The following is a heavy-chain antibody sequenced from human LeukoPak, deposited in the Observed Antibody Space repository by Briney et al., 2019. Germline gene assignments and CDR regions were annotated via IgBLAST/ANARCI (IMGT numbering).Heavy chain of an antibody. CDR2: IYYSGST. D-gene: IGHD3-3*01. CDR1: GGSVSSGSSY. J-gene: IGHJ3*02. V-gene: IGHV4-61*01. Sequence: SETLSLTCTVSGGSVSSGSSYWSWIRPPPGKGLEWIGYIYYSGSTNYNPSLKSRVTISVDTSKNQFSLKLSSVTAADTAVYYCARVTRFAFDIWGQGTMVTVSS. CDR3: ARVTRFAFDI.